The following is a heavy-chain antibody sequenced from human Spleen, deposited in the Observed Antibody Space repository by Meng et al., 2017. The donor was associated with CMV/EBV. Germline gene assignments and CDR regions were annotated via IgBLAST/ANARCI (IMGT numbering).Heavy chain of an antibody. CDR3: AKDQQDDFWSAIEALDI. CDR2: ISGSGGTT. V-gene: IGHV3-23*01. CDR1: GFTFSSYV. J-gene: IGHJ3*02. Sequence: GESLKISCVASGFTFSSYVMSWVRQAPGKGLEWVSTISGSGGTTYYTASVKGRFTISRDNSKNTLYLQMNSLRAEDTAVYYCAKDQQDDFWSAIEALDIWGQGTMVTVSS. D-gene: IGHD3-3*01.